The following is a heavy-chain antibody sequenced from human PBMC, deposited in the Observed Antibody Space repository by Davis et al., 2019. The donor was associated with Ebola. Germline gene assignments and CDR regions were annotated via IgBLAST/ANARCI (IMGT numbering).Heavy chain of an antibody. D-gene: IGHD2-2*01. CDR3: ARGGLVPAALYL. CDR1: DGSISSHY. V-gene: IGHV4-59*11. Sequence: PSETLSLTCSFSDGSISSHYWNWIRQPPGKGLEWIGYIAYTGNTIYNPSLKSRVTISGDTSKKQFSLRLNSVTAADTAVYYCARGGLVPAALYLWGQGTMVTVSS. CDR2: IAYTGNT. J-gene: IGHJ3*01.